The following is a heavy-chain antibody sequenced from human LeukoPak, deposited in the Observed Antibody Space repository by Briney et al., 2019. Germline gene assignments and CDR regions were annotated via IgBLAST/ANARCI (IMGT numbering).Heavy chain of an antibody. CDR2: INPNSGGT. Sequence: ASVKVSCKASGYTFTGYYMHWVRQAPGQGLEWMGWINPNSGGTNYAQKFQGWVTMTRDTSISTAYMELSRLRSDDTAVYYCAREVAVAGTALDYWGQGTLVTVSS. V-gene: IGHV1-2*04. J-gene: IGHJ4*02. D-gene: IGHD6-19*01. CDR3: AREVAVAGTALDY. CDR1: GYTFTGYY.